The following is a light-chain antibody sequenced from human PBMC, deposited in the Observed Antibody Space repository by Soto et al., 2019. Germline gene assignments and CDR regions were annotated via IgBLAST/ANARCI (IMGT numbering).Light chain of an antibody. J-gene: IGKJ1*01. CDR2: GAS. CDR3: QQYGRSPWT. V-gene: IGKV3-20*01. CDR1: QSVSSY. Sequence: IVLTQSAATLSLSPGERATLSCWASQSVSSYLAWYQQKTGQAPRLLIYGASNRATGVPDRFGGSGSGTDFSLTISRLETEDLAVYYCQQYGRSPWTFGQGTKVDI.